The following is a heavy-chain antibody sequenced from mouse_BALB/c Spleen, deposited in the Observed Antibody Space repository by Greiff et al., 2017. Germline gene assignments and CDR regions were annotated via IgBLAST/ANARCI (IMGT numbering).Heavy chain of an antibody. D-gene: IGHD2-2*01. J-gene: IGHJ3*01. Sequence: EVQGVESGAELVKPGASVKLSCTASGFNIKDTYMHWVKQRPEQGLEWIGRIDPANGNTKYDPKFQGKATITADTSSNTAYLQLSSLTSEDTAVYYCQIYYGYSAWFAYWGQGTLVTVSA. CDR2: IDPANGNT. CDR1: GFNIKDTY. V-gene: IGHV14-3*02. CDR3: QIYYGYSAWFAY.